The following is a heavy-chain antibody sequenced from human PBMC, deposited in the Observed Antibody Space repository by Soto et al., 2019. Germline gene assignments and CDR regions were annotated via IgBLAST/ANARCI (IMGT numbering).Heavy chain of an antibody. CDR1: GGSFSGYY. CDR2: INHSGST. D-gene: IGHD3-3*01. J-gene: IGHJ6*02. V-gene: IGHV4-34*01. Sequence: SETLSLTCAVYGGSFSGYYWSWIRQPPGKGLEWIGEINHSGSTNYNTSIKSRITKSVDTSKNQFSLKLSSVTAADTAVYYCARGITIFGVINYYYYYGMDVWGQGTTVTVSS. CDR3: ARGITIFGVINYYYYYGMDV.